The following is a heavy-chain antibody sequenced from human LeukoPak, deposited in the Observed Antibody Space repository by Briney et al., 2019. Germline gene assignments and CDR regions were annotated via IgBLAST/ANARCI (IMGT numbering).Heavy chain of an antibody. CDR2: INHSGST. J-gene: IGHJ4*02. D-gene: IGHD4-17*01. V-gene: IGHV4-34*01. Sequence: PSETLSLTCAVYGGSFSGYYWSWIRQPPGKGLEWIGEINHSGSTNYNPSLKSRVTISVDTSKNQFSLKLSSVTAADTAVYYCARTQDYGDYIDYWGQGTLATVSS. CDR3: ARTQDYGDYIDY. CDR1: GGSFSGYY.